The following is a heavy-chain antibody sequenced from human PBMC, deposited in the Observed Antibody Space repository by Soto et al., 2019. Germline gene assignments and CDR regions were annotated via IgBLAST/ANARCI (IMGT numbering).Heavy chain of an antibody. J-gene: IGHJ2*01. V-gene: IGHV4-30-2*01. D-gene: IGHD6-25*01. Sequence: QLQLQESGSGLVKPSQTLSLTCAVSGASISSGGYSWSWIRQPPGKGLEWIGYISDSGSTYHNPSLKSRVTISVDGSKTQFSLKLTSVTAADTAVYYCARGIAATGPYWFFDLWGRGTLVTVSS. CDR3: ARGIAATGPYWFFDL. CDR1: GASISSGGYS. CDR2: ISDSGST.